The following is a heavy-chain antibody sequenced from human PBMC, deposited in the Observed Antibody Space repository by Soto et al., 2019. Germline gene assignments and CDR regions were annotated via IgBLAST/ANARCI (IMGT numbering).Heavy chain of an antibody. J-gene: IGHJ4*02. CDR1: GFNFISDA. CDR2: IDGSGRGT. CDR3: AKALYVSSRGYFDY. V-gene: IGHV3-23*01. Sequence: EVQLLDSGGGLVQPGGSLRLSCAAFGFNFISDAMSWVRQAPGKGLEWVSSIDGSGRGTFYADSVKGRFTISRDNSKNTLYLQMNSLGADDTAIYFCAKALYVSSRGYFDYWGQGTLVTVSS. D-gene: IGHD3-16*01.